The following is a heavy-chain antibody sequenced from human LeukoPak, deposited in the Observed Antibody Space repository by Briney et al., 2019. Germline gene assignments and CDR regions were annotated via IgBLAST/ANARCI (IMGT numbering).Heavy chain of an antibody. CDR3: AKVYSSRWYYFDY. Sequence: PGGSLRLSCAASGFTFDGCAMHWVRQAPGKGLEWVSGISWNSGSIGYADSVKGRFTISRDNAKNSLYLQMNSLRAEDTALYYCAKVYSSRWYYFDYWGQGTLVTVSS. V-gene: IGHV3-9*01. CDR1: GFTFDGCA. CDR2: ISWNSGSI. D-gene: IGHD6-13*01. J-gene: IGHJ4*02.